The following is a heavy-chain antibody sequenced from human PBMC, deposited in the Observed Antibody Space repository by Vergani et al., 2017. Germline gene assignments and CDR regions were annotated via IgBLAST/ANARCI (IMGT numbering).Heavy chain of an antibody. Sequence: QVQLQESGPGLVKPSETLSLTCTVSGGSISSYYWSWIRQPPGKGLEWIGYIYYSGSTNYNPSLKSRVTISVDTSKNQFPLKLSSVTAADTAVYYCARGATDYWYFDLWGRGTLVTVSS. CDR2: IYYSGST. CDR3: ARGATDYWYFDL. V-gene: IGHV4-59*01. D-gene: IGHD5-12*01. CDR1: GGSISSYY. J-gene: IGHJ2*01.